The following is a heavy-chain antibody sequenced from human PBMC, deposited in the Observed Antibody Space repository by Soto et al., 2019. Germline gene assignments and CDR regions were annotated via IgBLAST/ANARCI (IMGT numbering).Heavy chain of an antibody. CDR3: ARQVQDFSGPGSYYFDS. CDR1: GGSFSPNY. J-gene: IGHJ4*02. Sequence: SETLSLTCTVSGGSFSPNYWSWLRQPPGKGLEWVGYIYYGGTTSYNPSLKGRVAISLETSKSQFSLRLSSVTAADTAVYFCARQVQDFSGPGSYYFDSWGQGTLVTVSS. D-gene: IGHD3-10*01. CDR2: IYYGGTT. V-gene: IGHV4-59*08.